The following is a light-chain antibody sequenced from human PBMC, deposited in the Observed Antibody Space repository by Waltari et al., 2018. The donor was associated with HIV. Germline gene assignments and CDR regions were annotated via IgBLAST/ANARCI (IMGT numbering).Light chain of an antibody. CDR2: DVS. CDR3: SSYTTTTAHV. V-gene: IGLV2-18*02. CDR1: NSDIGSYNR. Sequence: QSALTQPLAVSGSPGQSVTLSCTGTNSDIGSYNRVCWYQQPPVTAPKPVIYDVSSRPSGVPDRFSGSKSGNTAALTISGLQAEDEGDYYCSSYTTTTAHVFGTGTKVTVL. J-gene: IGLJ1*01.